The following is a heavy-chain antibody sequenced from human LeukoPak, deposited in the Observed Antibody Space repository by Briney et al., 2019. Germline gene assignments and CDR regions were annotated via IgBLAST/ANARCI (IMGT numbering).Heavy chain of an antibody. CDR2: ISYDGSNK. V-gene: IGHV3-30*01. J-gene: IGHJ3*02. CDR1: GFTFSAYA. CDR3: ARGPGPIAGAKNPFDI. Sequence: GGSLRPSCAAPGFTFSAYAMHWVRQAPGKGLEWVAVISYDGSNKYYADSVKGRFTISGDKSKDTLYLQMNSLRPEDTAVYYCARGPGPIAGAKNPFDIWGQGTMVTVSS. D-gene: IGHD1-26*01.